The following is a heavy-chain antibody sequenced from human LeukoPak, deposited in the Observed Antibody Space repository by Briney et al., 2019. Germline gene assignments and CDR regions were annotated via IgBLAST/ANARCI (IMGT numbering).Heavy chain of an antibody. V-gene: IGHV1-24*01. Sequence: GASVKVSCKASGYTFTGYYMHWVRQAPGKGLEWMGGFDPEDGETIYAQKFQGRVTMTEDTSTDTAYMELSSLRSEDTAVYYCATLSIPFGAFDIWGQGTMVTVSS. CDR2: FDPEDGET. CDR1: GYTFTGYY. D-gene: IGHD2-21*01. CDR3: ATLSIPFGAFDI. J-gene: IGHJ3*02.